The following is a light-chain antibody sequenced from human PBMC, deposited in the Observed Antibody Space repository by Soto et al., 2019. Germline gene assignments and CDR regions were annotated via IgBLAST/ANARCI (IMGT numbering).Light chain of an antibody. CDR3: QQYGASPWT. V-gene: IGKV3-20*01. CDR1: QSVSSSH. J-gene: IGKJ1*01. CDR2: DTS. Sequence: EVELTQSPGTLSLSPGERATLSCRASQSVSSSHLAWYQQKRGQAPRLLIYDTSTRATGIPDRFSGSGSGTDFTLTIIRLEPEDFAVYNCQQYGASPWTFGQGTKVEVK.